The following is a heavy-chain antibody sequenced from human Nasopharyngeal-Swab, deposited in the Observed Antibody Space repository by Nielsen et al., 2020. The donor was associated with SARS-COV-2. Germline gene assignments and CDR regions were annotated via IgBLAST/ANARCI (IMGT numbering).Heavy chain of an antibody. J-gene: IGHJ4*02. CDR1: GYTLTELS. Sequence: ASVKVSCKVSGYTLTELSMHWVRQAPGKGVEWMGGFDPEDGETIYAQKFPGRVTMTEDTSTDTAYMELSSLRSEDTAVYYCATELRVMITFGGVIALDYWGQGTLVTVSS. CDR3: ATELRVMITFGGVIALDY. V-gene: IGHV1-24*01. D-gene: IGHD3-16*02. CDR2: FDPEDGET.